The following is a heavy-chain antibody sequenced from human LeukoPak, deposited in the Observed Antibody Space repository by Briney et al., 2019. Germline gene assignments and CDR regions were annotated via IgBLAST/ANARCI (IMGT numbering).Heavy chain of an antibody. CDR3: ARFRRGLKPPLGNWFDP. CDR1: GYTFTGYY. J-gene: IGHJ5*02. V-gene: IGHV1-2*02. CDR2: INPNSGGT. Sequence: ASVKVSCKASGYTFTGYYMHWVRQAPGQGLEWMGWINPNSGGTNYAQKFQGRVTMTRDTSISTAYMELSRLRSDDTAVYHCARFRRGLKPPLGNWFDPWGQGTLVTVSS.